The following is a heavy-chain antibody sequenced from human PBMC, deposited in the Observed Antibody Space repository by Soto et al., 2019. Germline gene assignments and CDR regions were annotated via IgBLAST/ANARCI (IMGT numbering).Heavy chain of an antibody. CDR3: ARDGEGY. Sequence: EVQLVESGGGLVQPGGSLRLSCAASGFTFSSNWMHWVRQIPGKRLVWVSRINTDGSATNYADSVKGRFTSFRDNSKNMLYLQMTSLSLEDTAVYYCARDGEGYWGQGALVTVSS. CDR2: INTDGSAT. V-gene: IGHV3-74*01. CDR1: GFTFSSNW. J-gene: IGHJ4*02. D-gene: IGHD2-21*01.